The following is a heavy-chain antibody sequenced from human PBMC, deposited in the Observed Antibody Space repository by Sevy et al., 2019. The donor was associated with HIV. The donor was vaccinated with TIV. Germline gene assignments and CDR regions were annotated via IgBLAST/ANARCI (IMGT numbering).Heavy chain of an antibody. CDR1: GFTFSSYS. CDR2: IISSSRYI. CDR3: ASAGVVIVKDAFDF. Sequence: GGSLRLSCAASGFTFSSYSMNWVRQAPGKGLEWVSSIISSSRYIYYPDSVRGRFTISRDNAKNSLYLQMNSLRAEDTAVYYCASAGVVIVKDAFDFWGQGTMVTVSS. J-gene: IGHJ3*01. D-gene: IGHD3-16*02. V-gene: IGHV3-21*01.